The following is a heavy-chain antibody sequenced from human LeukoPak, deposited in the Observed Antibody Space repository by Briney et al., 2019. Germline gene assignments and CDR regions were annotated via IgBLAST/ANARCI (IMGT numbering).Heavy chain of an antibody. D-gene: IGHD3-9*01. CDR3: ARGRPERNFDWYSGAP. CDR1: RYTFTSYD. Sequence: ASVKVSCKASRYTFTSYDINWVRQATGQGLEWMGWMDPNSGNTVYAQKFRGRVTMTRDTSINTAYMEMSSLRSEDTALYYCARGRPERNFDWYSGAPWGQGTLLTVSS. J-gene: IGHJ5*02. V-gene: IGHV1-8*01. CDR2: MDPNSGNT.